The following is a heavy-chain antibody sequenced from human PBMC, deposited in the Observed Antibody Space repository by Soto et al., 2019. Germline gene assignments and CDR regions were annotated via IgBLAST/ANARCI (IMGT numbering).Heavy chain of an antibody. CDR3: VKDGSSGWPYFDDMDV. D-gene: IGHD6-19*01. J-gene: IGHJ6*02. V-gene: IGHV3-30*18. Sequence: GGSLRLSCAASGFTFSSYGMHWVRQAPGKGLEWVAVILYDGSKKYYADSVKGRFTISRDNSKNTLYLQMSSLKAEDTALYYCVKDGSSGWPYFDDMDVWGQGTTVTVSS. CDR1: GFTFSSYG. CDR2: ILYDGSKK.